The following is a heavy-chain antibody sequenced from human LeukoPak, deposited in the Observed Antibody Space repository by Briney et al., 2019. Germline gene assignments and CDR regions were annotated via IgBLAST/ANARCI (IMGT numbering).Heavy chain of an antibody. D-gene: IGHD6-25*01. CDR2: ISSNGGST. V-gene: IGHV3-64*01. J-gene: IGHJ3*02. CDR3: AKDLRLLNDAFDI. Sequence: GGSLRLSCAASGFTFSTYAMHWVRRAPGKGLEYVSAISSNGGSTYYANSVKGRFTISRDNSKNTLSLQMGSLRAEDMAVYYCAKDLRLLNDAFDIWGQGTMVTVSS. CDR1: GFTFSTYA.